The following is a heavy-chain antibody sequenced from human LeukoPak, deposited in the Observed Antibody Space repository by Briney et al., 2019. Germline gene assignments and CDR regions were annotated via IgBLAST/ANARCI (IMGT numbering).Heavy chain of an antibody. CDR1: GFSLTTSGVG. J-gene: IGHJ3*02. V-gene: IGHV2-5*01. CDR3: VQDGYSYGWGIFGI. D-gene: IGHD5-12*01. Sequence: SGPTLVKPTQTLTLTCAFSGFSLTTSGVGVAWIRQPPGKALEWLALIYWNDDKRYRPSLKSRLTNTKDTSKNQVVLTMTNMDPVDTATYFCVQDGYSYGWGIFGIWGQGTMVTVSS. CDR2: IYWNDDK.